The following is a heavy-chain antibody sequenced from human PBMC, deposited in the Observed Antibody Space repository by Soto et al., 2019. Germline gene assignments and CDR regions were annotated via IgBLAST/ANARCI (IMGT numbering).Heavy chain of an antibody. J-gene: IGHJ6*02. CDR1: GGSITNYY. CDR2: IQYNGYS. D-gene: IGHD3-10*01. Sequence: QVQLQESGPGLVKPSETLSLTCTVSGGSITNYYCSWFRQPPGKGLEWIGYIQYNGYSAYNLSLKXXVXXSMDTSKTQFSLRVEPVTATDTAVYYCERHGFGPLHGLVDVWGQGTTVIVSS. V-gene: IGHV4-59*12. CDR3: ERHGFGPLHGLVDV.